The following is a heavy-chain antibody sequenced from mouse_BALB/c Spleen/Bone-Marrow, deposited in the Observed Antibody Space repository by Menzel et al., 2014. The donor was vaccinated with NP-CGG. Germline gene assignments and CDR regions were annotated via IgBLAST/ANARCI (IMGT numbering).Heavy chain of an antibody. CDR1: GFAFSSYD. CDR3: VRRVQLDY. V-gene: IGHV5-9*02. J-gene: IGHJ2*01. CDR2: ISSGGSYT. Sequence: EVQLVESGGGLVKPGGSLKLSCAASGFAFSSYDMSWVRQTPEKRLEWVATISSGGSYTYYPDSVKGRFTISRDNARNTLYLQMSSLRSEDTALYYCVRRVQLDYLGQGTTLTVSS.